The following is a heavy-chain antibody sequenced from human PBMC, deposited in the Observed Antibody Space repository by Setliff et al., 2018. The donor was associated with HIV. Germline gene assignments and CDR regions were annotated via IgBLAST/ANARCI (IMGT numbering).Heavy chain of an antibody. Sequence: WVRQAPGKGLEFIGSIHYNDGKTYYNAALRSRVTISADTSKNQFSLKLNSVTAADTAVYYCAREKSIPTTWFGGYYYDYWGQGTLVTVSS. CDR2: IHYNDGKT. CDR3: AREKSIPTTWFGGYYYDY. D-gene: IGHD3-10*01. V-gene: IGHV4-39*02. J-gene: IGHJ4*02.